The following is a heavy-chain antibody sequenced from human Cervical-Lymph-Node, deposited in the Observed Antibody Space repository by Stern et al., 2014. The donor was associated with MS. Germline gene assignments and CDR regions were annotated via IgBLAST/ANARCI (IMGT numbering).Heavy chain of an antibody. Sequence: EVQLVESGGGLVQPGGSLRLSCAASGFTFSNYAMTWVRQAPGRGFEWISAIIGSGTSTYYADSVKGRFTISRDNSENTLYLQMNSLRAEDTAIYYCAKDQARQWLVLNWFDPWGQGTLVTGSS. CDR1: GFTFSNYA. V-gene: IGHV3-23*04. D-gene: IGHD6-19*01. J-gene: IGHJ5*02. CDR3: AKDQARQWLVLNWFDP. CDR2: IIGSGTST.